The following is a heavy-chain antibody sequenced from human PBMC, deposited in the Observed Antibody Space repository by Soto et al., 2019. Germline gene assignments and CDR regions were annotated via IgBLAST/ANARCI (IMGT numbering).Heavy chain of an antibody. CDR3: ARSSPYIVVRKPTGNHDYYGMDV. J-gene: IGHJ6*02. Sequence: QVQLVQSGAEVKKPGSSVNVFCKASGGTFSNYTISWVRQAPGQGLEWMGGIIPVFGTKDYEQKFQGRVTITADGSTSTAYMKLSSLRSADTAVYYCARSSPYIVVRKPTGNHDYYGMDVWGQGTTVTVSS. D-gene: IGHD2-2*01. V-gene: IGHV1-69*01. CDR2: IIPVFGTK. CDR1: GGTFSNYT.